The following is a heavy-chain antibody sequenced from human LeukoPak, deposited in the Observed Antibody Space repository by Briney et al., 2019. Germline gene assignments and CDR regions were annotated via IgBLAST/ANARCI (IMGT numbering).Heavy chain of an antibody. CDR2: MNPNSGNT. D-gene: IGHD6-13*01. V-gene: IGHV1-8*01. CDR3: ASAGVSSSWYTDAFDI. J-gene: IGHJ3*02. Sequence: ASVKVSCKASGYTFTSYDINWVRQATGQGLEWMGWMNPNSGNTGYAQKFQGRVTMTRDTSISTAYMELSRLRSDDTAVYYCASAGVSSSWYTDAFDIWGQGTMVTVSS. CDR1: GYTFTSYD.